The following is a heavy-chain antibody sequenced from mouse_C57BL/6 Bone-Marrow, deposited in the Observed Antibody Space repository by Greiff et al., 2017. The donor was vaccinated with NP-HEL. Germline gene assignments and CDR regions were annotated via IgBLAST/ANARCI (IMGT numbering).Heavy chain of an antibody. CDR1: GFTFSDYY. J-gene: IGHJ4*01. CDR3: AKQSTTVVSMDY. CDR2: ISNGGGST. Sequence: EVKLMESGGGLVQPGGSLKLSCAASGFTFSDYYMYWVRQTPEQRLEWVAYISNGGGSTYYPDTVKGRFTISRDNAKNTLYLQMSRLKSEDTAMYYCAKQSTTVVSMDYWGQGPSVTVSS. D-gene: IGHD1-1*01. V-gene: IGHV5-12*01.